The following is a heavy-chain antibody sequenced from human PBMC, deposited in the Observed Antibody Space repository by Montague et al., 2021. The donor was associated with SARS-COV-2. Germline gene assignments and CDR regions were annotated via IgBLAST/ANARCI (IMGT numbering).Heavy chain of an antibody. CDR3: ARAGEQLVRGRWYFDY. D-gene: IGHD6-6*01. CDR2: KYTTGST. J-gene: IGHJ4*02. V-gene: IGHV4-61*02. Sequence: TLSLTCTVSGASITSGSYYWSWIRQPAGTRLEWIGRKYTTGSTNYDPFLKSRVAVSVDTSKNQFSLKLCSVTAADAVVYYCARAGEQLVRGRWYFDYWGQGILVTVSP. CDR1: GASITSGSYY.